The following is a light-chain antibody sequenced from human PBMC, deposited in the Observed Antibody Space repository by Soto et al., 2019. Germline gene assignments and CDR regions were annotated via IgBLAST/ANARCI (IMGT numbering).Light chain of an antibody. CDR1: QRLLHSNGYNY. V-gene: IGKV2-28*01. CDR3: MQPLHTPWT. CDR2: LGS. J-gene: IGKJ1*01. Sequence: TVMTQSPLRLPVTSEVPASISCRSSQRLLHSNGYNYLDWYLQKSGQSPQLLIYLGSTRASGVPDRFNGSGSGTDFTLKIRRVEAEDVGVYYCMQPLHTPWTFGQGTKVAIK.